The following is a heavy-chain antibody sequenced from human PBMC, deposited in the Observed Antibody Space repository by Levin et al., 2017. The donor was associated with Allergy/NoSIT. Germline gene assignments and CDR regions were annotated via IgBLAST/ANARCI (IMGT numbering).Heavy chain of an antibody. CDR3: ARHIVVVPAAEPFDY. CDR1: GFTFSTSW. J-gene: IGHJ4*02. D-gene: IGHD2-2*01. V-gene: IGHV3-74*01. CDR2: IKSDGSST. Sequence: GGSLRLSCVASGFTFSTSWMHWVRQVPGKGLVWLARIKSDGSSTRYADSVKGRFTTSRDNAKNTLYLQMNSLRAEDTAVYYCARHIVVVPAAEPFDYWGQGTLVTVSS.